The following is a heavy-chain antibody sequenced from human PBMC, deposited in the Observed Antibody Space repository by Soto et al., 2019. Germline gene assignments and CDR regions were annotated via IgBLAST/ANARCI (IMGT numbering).Heavy chain of an antibody. Sequence: PGGSLRLSCAASGFTFSTYGLHWVRQAPGKGLEWVALISYDGSNKYYADSVRGRFTISRDTSKNTLYLQMNSLRAEDTAVYYCACILADAFDIWGQGTMVTVSS. J-gene: IGHJ3*02. CDR2: ISYDGSNK. CDR3: ACILADAFDI. V-gene: IGHV3-30*03. CDR1: GFTFSTYG. D-gene: IGHD2-8*01.